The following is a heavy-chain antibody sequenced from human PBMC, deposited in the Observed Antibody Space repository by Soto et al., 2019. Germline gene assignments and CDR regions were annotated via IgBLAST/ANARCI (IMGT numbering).Heavy chain of an antibody. V-gene: IGHV3-7*05. CDR3: ATDILDF. CDR1: GFMFSSYW. Sequence: EVELVESGGGLVQPGGSLRLSCAATGFMFSSYWMTWVRQAPGQGLVWVANINQNGSERYYVDSVEGRFTISRDNAKNSVFLQMENLRVEDTAMYYCATDILDFWGQGTLVSVSS. J-gene: IGHJ4*02. D-gene: IGHD3-9*01. CDR2: INQNGSER.